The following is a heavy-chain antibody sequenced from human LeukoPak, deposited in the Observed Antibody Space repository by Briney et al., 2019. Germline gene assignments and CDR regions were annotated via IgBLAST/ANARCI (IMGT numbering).Heavy chain of an antibody. CDR2: ISGSGHNT. D-gene: IGHD2-2*01. CDR3: AKQMWVVGEDAFDI. CDR1: GFTFSNYG. V-gene: IGHV3-23*01. J-gene: IGHJ3*02. Sequence: PGGTLRLSCAASGFTFSNYGMNWVRQAPGKGLEWVSAISGSGHNTYYADSVKGRFTISRDNSKNTLYLQMNSLRAEDTAVYYCAKQMWVVGEDAFDIWGQGTMVTVSS.